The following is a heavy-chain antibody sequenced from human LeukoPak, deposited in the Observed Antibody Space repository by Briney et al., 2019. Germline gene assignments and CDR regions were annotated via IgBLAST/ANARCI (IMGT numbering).Heavy chain of an antibody. CDR2: ISYDGSNK. D-gene: IGHD6-19*01. CDR1: GFTFSSYA. V-gene: IGHV3-30-3*01. J-gene: IGHJ5*02. Sequence: GRSLRLSCAASGFTFSSYAMHWVRQAPGKGLEWVAVISYDGSNKYYADSVKGRFTISRDNSKNTLYLQMNSLRAEDTAVYYCASGSGWSSWGQGTLVTVSS. CDR3: ASGSGWSS.